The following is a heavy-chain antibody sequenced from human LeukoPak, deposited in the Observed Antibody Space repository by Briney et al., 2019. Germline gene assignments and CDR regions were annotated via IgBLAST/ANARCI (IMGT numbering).Heavy chain of an antibody. V-gene: IGHV1-8*01. J-gene: IGHJ6*03. CDR2: MNPNSGNT. CDR1: GYTFTSYD. D-gene: IGHD2-2*01. Sequence: ASVKASCXASGYTFTSYDINWVRQATGQGLEWMAWMNPNSGNTGYAQKFQGRVTMTRNTSISTAYMELSSLRSEDTAVYYCARGVRRTDCSSTSCYYYYYMDVWGKGTTVTVSS. CDR3: ARGVRRTDCSSTSCYYYYYMDV.